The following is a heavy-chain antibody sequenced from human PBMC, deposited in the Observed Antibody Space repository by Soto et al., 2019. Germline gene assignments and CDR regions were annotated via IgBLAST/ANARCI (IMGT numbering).Heavy chain of an antibody. J-gene: IGHJ6*03. V-gene: IGHV3-64*01. CDR1: GFTFSSYA. Sequence: EVQLVESGGGLVQPGGSLRLSCAASGFTFSSYAMHWVRQAPGKGLEYVSAISSNGGSTYYANSVKGRFTITRDNSKNTLYRQMGSLRAEDMAVYYCARVGYFWSGYGSWDHYYYYMDVWGKGTTVTVAS. D-gene: IGHD3-3*01. CDR2: ISSNGGST. CDR3: ARVGYFWSGYGSWDHYYYYMDV.